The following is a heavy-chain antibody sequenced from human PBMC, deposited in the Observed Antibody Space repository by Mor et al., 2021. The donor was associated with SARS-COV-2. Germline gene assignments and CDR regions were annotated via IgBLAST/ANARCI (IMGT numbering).Heavy chain of an antibody. CDR2: ISSSGNT. J-gene: IGHJ5*02. D-gene: IGHD2-2*01. V-gene: IGHV4-31*02. Sequence: EWIGYISSSGNTYYNPSLRSRVTIPIDKSRNQFSLRLRSVTAADTAVYYCARVLEEDESCSSSSCYAFD. CDR3: ARVLEEDESCSSSSCYAFD.